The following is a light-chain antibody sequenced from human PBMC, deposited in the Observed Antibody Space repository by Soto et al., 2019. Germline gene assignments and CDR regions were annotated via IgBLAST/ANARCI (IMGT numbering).Light chain of an antibody. V-gene: IGKV3-20*01. J-gene: IGKJ1*01. CDR2: GAS. CDR1: QSFTTSQ. CDR3: QQYASSPRT. Sequence: EIVLTQSPGTLSLSPGERATLFCRASQSFTTSQLAWYQQRPGQAPRVLIFGASRRATGIPDRFSGSGSGTDFTLTISRLEPEDSAVYYCQQYASSPRTLGQGTKVDIK.